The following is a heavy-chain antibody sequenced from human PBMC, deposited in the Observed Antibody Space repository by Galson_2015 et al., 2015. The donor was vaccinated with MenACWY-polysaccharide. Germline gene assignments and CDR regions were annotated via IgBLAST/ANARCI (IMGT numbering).Heavy chain of an antibody. CDR1: GGSLSSYH. Sequence: ETLSLTCTVSGGSLSSYHWTWIRPSPGKGLEWIGWIHYNGGTKYSPSLHRRVTISIDTSRNQFSLKLTSVTTADTAVYYCARIGGMNKGNYYNFGWFDPWGQGTLVTVSS. CDR2: IHYNGGT. V-gene: IGHV4-59*01. D-gene: IGHD1-26*01. CDR3: ARIGGMNKGNYYNFGWFDP. J-gene: IGHJ5*02.